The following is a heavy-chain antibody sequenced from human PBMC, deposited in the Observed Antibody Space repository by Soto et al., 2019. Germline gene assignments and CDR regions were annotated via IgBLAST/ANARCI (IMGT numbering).Heavy chain of an antibody. D-gene: IGHD3-22*01. CDR1: GFTFSSYS. Sequence: EVQLVESGGGLVQPGGSLRLSCAASGFTFSSYSMNWVRQAPGKGLEWVSYISSSSSTIYYADSVKGRFTISRDNANNSLYLQMNSLRDEDTAVYYCARPMYYYDSSGYEDAFDIWGQGTMVTVSS. CDR2: ISSSSSTI. CDR3: ARPMYYYDSSGYEDAFDI. J-gene: IGHJ3*02. V-gene: IGHV3-48*02.